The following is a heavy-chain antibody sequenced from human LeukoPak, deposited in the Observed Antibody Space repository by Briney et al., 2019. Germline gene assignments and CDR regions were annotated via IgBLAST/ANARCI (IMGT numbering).Heavy chain of an antibody. Sequence: GGSLRLSCAASGFTFTTYGLYWVRQAPGQGLEWVSLIFYDGSKTDYADSVKGRFTISRDNSKNTVYLQMNSLRGEDTAVYYCARDLSYFSLDVRGQGTTVTVSS. J-gene: IGHJ6*02. V-gene: IGHV3-33*01. CDR3: ARDLSYFSLDV. CDR2: IFYDGSKT. CDR1: GFTFTTYG.